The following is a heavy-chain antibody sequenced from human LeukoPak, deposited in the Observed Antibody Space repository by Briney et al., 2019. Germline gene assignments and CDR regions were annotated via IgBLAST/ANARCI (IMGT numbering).Heavy chain of an antibody. CDR3: ARDPVGYSGYDYAPYYFDY. CDR2: IKQDGSES. CDR1: GFTFSSHW. J-gene: IGHJ4*02. D-gene: IGHD5-12*01. Sequence: GGSLRLSCAASGFTFSSHWMDWVRQAPGKGLEGVANIKQDGSESYYLDSVKGRFTISRDNAKSSLYLQMNSLRAEDTAVYYCARDPVGYSGYDYAPYYFDYWGQGTLVTVSS. V-gene: IGHV3-7*01.